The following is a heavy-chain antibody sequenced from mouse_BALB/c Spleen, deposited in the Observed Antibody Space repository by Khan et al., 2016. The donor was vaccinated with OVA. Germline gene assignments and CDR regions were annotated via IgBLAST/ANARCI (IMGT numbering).Heavy chain of an antibody. J-gene: IGHJ2*01. Sequence: EVELVESGGGLVQPGGSRTLSCAASGFTFSRFGMHWVRQAPEKGLEWVAYISSGSSTIYYADTVTGRFTISRDNPKNILFLQMTSLRSEDTAMYYCARDSNFDYWGQGTTLTVSS. CDR3: ARDSNFDY. CDR1: GFTFSRFG. V-gene: IGHV5-17*02. CDR2: ISSGSSTI.